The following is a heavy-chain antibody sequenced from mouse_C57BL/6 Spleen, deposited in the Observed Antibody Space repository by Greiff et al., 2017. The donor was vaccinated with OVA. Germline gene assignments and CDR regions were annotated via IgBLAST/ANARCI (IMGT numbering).Heavy chain of an antibody. V-gene: IGHV1-52*01. D-gene: IGHD2-3*01. Sequence: QVQLKQPGAELVRPGSSVKLSCKASGYTFTSYWMHWVKQRPIQGLEWIGNIDPSDSETHYNQKFKDKATLTVDKSSSTAYMQLSSLTSEDSAVYYCARWDGYYVGFAYWGQGTLVTVSA. CDR1: GYTFTSYW. J-gene: IGHJ3*01. CDR2: IDPSDSET. CDR3: ARWDGYYVGFAY.